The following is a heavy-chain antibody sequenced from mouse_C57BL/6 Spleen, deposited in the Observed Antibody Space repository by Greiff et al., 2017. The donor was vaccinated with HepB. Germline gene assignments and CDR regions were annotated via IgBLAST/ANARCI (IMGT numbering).Heavy chain of an antibody. D-gene: IGHD1-1*01. CDR1: GYTFTSYW. CDR3: ARDGYYYGSSPPYAMDY. CDR2: IDPSDSET. J-gene: IGHJ4*01. Sequence: QVHVKQPGAELVRPGSSVKLSCKASGYTFTSYWMHWVKQRPIQGLEWIGNIDPSDSETHYNQKFKDKATLTVDKSSSTAYMQLSSLTSEDSAVYYCARDGYYYGSSPPYAMDYWGQGTSVTVSS. V-gene: IGHV1-52*01.